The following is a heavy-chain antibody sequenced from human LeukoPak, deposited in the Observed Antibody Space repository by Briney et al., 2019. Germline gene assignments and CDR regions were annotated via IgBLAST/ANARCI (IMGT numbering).Heavy chain of an antibody. D-gene: IGHD6-13*01. CDR2: IDPLRDIV. V-gene: IGHV1-69*02. CDR3: ARMPSPDGRSSVDY. CDR1: GGTFSTYT. Sequence: ASEKVSCKDSGGTFSTYTLNWVRQAPGQGLEWMGRIDPLRDIVNYAQKFQGRVTITADKSSNTAYMELASLTSEDTAVYYCARMPSPDGRSSVDYWGQGTLVIVSS. J-gene: IGHJ4*02.